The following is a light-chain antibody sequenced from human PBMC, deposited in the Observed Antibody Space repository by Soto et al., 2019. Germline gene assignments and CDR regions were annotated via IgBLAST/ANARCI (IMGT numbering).Light chain of an antibody. CDR1: SSDVGAYNY. CDR3: SSYTTNITPVV. CDR2: EVT. Sequence: QSALTQPRSVSGSPGQSVTISCTGTSSDVGAYNYVSWYQQHPGKAPKLLISEVTNRPSGVSNRFSGSKSGNTASLTISGLQAEDEADYYCSSYTTNITPVVFGGGTKVTVL. V-gene: IGLV2-14*01. J-gene: IGLJ2*01.